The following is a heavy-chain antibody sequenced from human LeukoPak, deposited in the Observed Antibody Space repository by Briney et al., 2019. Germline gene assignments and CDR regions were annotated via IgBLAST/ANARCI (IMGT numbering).Heavy chain of an antibody. CDR3: AKDHYWSIDY. CDR1: GFDFSSNW. D-gene: IGHD3-3*01. V-gene: IGHV3-74*01. CDR2: IKGDGIST. J-gene: IGHJ4*02. Sequence: GGSLRLSCAASGFDFSSNWMHWVRHAPGQGLVWVSRIKGDGISTNYTDSVKGRFTISRDIAKNTLYLQMNSLRAEDTGVYYCAKDHYWSIDYWGRGTLVTVSS.